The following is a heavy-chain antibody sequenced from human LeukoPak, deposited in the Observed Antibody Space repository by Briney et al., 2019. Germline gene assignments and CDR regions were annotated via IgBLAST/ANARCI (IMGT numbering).Heavy chain of an antibody. CDR2: IIPIFGTA. V-gene: IGHV1-69*06. J-gene: IGHJ6*04. Sequence: ASVKVSCKASGGTFSSYAISWVRQAPGQGLEWMGGIIPIFGTANYAQKFQGRVTITADKSTSTAYMELSSLRSEDTAVYYRARVLGVVPAAMSYYGMDVWGKGTTVTVSS. CDR1: GGTFSSYA. D-gene: IGHD2-2*01. CDR3: ARVLGVVPAAMSYYGMDV.